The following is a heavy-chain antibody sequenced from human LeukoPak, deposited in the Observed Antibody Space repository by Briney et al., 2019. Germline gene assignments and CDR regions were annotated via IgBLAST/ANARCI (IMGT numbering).Heavy chain of an antibody. V-gene: IGHV1-3*01. Sequence: ASVKVSCKASGYTFTSYAMHWVRQAPGQRLEWMGWINAGNGNTKYSQKFQGRVTITRDTSASTACMELSSLRSEDTAVYYCAREDRYYYGMDVWGQGTTVTVSS. CDR2: INAGNGNT. J-gene: IGHJ6*02. CDR1: GYTFTSYA. CDR3: AREDRYYYGMDV.